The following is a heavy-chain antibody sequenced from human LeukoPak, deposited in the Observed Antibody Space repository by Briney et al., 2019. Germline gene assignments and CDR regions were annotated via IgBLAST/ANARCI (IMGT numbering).Heavy chain of an antibody. J-gene: IGHJ3*02. V-gene: IGHV4-4*07. D-gene: IGHD6-13*01. CDR2: IYTSGST. Sequence: PSETLSLTCTVSGGSISSYYWGWIRQPAGKGLEWIGRIYTSGSTNYNPSLKSRVTMSVDTSKNQFSLKLSSVTAADTAVYYCARDPYRSSWSPRGRDAFDIWGQGTMVTVSS. CDR1: GGSISSYY. CDR3: ARDPYRSSWSPRGRDAFDI.